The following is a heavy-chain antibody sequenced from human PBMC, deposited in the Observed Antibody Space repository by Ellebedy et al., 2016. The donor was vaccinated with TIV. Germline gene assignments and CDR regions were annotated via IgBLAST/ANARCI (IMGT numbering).Heavy chain of an antibody. CDR1: GFTFSGYW. D-gene: IGHD2-21*01. V-gene: IGHV3-74*01. CDR2: IKGDGTRT. J-gene: IGHJ5*02. CDR3: TRVKNTPDWFDP. Sequence: PGGSLRLSCVASGFTFSGYWMYWVRQAPGKGLVWVARIKGDGTRTDYADSVKGRFTVSRDTAKNTLDLRMHSLRVEDTALYYCTRVKNTPDWFDPWGQGTLVTVSS.